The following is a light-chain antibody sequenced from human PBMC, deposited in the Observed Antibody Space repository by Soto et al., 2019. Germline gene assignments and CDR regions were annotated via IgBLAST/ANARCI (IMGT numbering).Light chain of an antibody. CDR3: QQYDSFSIT. Sequence: DIQMTQSPSTLSASVGDGVTITCRASQSISTWLAWYQQKSGRAPKLLIYDSSSLESGVPSRFSGSGSGTEFSLTISSLQPDDFATYFCQQYDSFSITFGQGTRLEIK. CDR2: DSS. J-gene: IGKJ5*01. V-gene: IGKV1-5*01. CDR1: QSISTW.